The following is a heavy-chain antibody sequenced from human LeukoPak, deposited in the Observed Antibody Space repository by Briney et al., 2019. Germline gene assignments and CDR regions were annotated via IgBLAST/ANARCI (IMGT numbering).Heavy chain of an antibody. V-gene: IGHV5-51*01. D-gene: IGHD3-3*01. J-gene: IGHJ4*02. CDR3: AKGNGFYFDY. Sequence: GASLKISCKGSGSSFTSYWIGWVRPMPGKGLEWMGIIYPGDSDTTYSPSFQGQVTISVDKSISTAYLQWSSLKASDTAMYFCAKGNGFYFDYWGQGTLVTVSS. CDR2: IYPGDSDT. CDR1: GSSFTSYW.